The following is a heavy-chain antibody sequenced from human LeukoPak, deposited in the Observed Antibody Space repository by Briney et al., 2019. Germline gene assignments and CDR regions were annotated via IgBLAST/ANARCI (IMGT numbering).Heavy chain of an antibody. J-gene: IGHJ4*02. CDR1: GHTFTGYY. D-gene: IGHD6-13*01. V-gene: IGHV1-2*02. Sequence: ASVKVSCKASGHTFTGYYMHWVRQAPGQGLEWMGWINPNSGGTNYAQKFQGRVTMTRDTSISTAYMELSRLRSDDTAVYCCARDADNPSGIAAAGQIDYWGQGTLVTVSS. CDR2: INPNSGGT. CDR3: ARDADNPSGIAAAGQIDY.